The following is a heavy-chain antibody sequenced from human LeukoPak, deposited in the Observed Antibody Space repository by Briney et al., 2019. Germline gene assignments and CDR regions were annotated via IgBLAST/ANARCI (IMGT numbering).Heavy chain of an antibody. CDR1: GVSISSYY. CDR2: IYTSGST. J-gene: IGHJ5*02. Sequence: PETLSLTRTVSGVSISSYYWSWIPQPAGERLEWIGRIYTSGSTNYNPSLQSRVTRSVDTSKNQFSLKRSSVTAADTAVYYCARASREFYPWGQGTLVTVSS. V-gene: IGHV4-4*07. CDR3: ARASREFYP.